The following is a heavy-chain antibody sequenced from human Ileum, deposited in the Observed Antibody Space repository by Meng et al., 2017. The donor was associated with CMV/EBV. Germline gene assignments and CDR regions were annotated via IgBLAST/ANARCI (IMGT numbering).Heavy chain of an antibody. CDR2: IYYNGNT. Sequence: SETLSLTCTVSGGSISGFHWSWIRQPPGKGLEWIGNIYYNGNTNYNASLKSRVIISVDTSKNQFSLKLSSVTAADTAVYYCARGVGPDFWGQGTMVTVSS. CDR1: GGSISGFH. D-gene: IGHD1-26*01. V-gene: IGHV4-59*01. J-gene: IGHJ3*01. CDR3: ARGVGPDF.